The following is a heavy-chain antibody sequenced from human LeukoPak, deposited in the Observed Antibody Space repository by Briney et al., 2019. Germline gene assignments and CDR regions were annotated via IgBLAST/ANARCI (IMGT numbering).Heavy chain of an antibody. CDR1: GFTFDNYA. J-gene: IGHJ3*01. V-gene: IGHV3-23*01. Sequence: PGGSLRLSCSASGFTFDNYAMHWVRQAPMKGLEWVASISGSGSSTYYADSVKGRFTISRDNSKNTVFLQMNSLRAEDTAVYYCAKALRVFWVVGATFDAFDVWGQGTKVPVSS. CDR2: ISGSGSST. CDR3: AKALRVFWVVGATFDAFDV. D-gene: IGHD1-26*01.